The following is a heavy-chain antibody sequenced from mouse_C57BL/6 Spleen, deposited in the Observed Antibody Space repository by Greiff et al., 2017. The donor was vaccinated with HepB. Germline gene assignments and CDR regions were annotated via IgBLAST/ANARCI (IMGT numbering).Heavy chain of an antibody. CDR2: IRLKSDNYAT. CDR1: GFTFSNYW. D-gene: IGHD1-1*01. Sequence: EVKLVESGGGLVQPGGSMKLSCVASGFTFSNYWMNWVRQSPEKGLEWVAQIRLKSDNYATHYAESVKGRFTISRDDSKSSVYLQMNNLRAEDIGIYYCTDYDGSSYWYFDVWGTGTTVTVSS. CDR3: TDYDGSSYWYFDV. V-gene: IGHV6-3*01. J-gene: IGHJ1*03.